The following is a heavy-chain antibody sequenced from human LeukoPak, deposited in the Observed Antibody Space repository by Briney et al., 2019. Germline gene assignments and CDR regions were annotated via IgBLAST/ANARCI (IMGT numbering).Heavy chain of an antibody. CDR3: ARDKRTPSSEDWFDP. CDR2: IYYSGST. J-gene: IGHJ5*02. Sequence: SQTLSLTCTVSGGSISSGGYYWSWIHQHPGKGLEWIGYIYYSGSTYYNPSLKSRVTISVDTSKNQFSLKLSSVTAADTAVYYCARDKRTPSSEDWFDPWGQGTLVTVSS. CDR1: GGSISSGGYY. D-gene: IGHD1-26*01. V-gene: IGHV4-31*03.